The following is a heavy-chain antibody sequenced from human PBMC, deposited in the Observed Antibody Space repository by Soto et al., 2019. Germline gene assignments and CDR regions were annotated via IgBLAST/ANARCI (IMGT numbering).Heavy chain of an antibody. J-gene: IGHJ4*02. CDR3: ARGRTVRNYADDSSDYFYFFDY. D-gene: IGHD3-22*01. CDR2: VYYTGST. CDR1: GDSISTFY. Sequence: SETLSLTCTVSGDSISTFYWGWMRQSPGKELEWIGYVYYTGSTNYNPSLKSRVTISVDRSKNQFSLKLTSANAADTAVYYCARGRTVRNYADDSSDYFYFFDYCGQGTQVTVSS. V-gene: IGHV4-59*01.